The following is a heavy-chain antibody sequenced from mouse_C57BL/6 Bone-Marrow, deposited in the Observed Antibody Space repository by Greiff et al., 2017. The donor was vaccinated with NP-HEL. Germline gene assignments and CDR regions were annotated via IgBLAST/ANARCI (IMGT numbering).Heavy chain of an antibody. J-gene: IGHJ2*01. V-gene: IGHV1-69*01. CDR2: IDPSDSYT. D-gene: IGHD1-1*01. CDR3: ARDTTVVARGLDY. Sequence: QVQLQQPGAELVMPGASVKLSCKASGYTFTSYWMHWVKQRPGQGLEWIGEIDPSDSYTNYNQKFKGKSTLTVDKSSSTAYIQLSSLTSEDSAVYYCARDTTVVARGLDYWGQGTTLTVSS. CDR1: GYTFTSYW.